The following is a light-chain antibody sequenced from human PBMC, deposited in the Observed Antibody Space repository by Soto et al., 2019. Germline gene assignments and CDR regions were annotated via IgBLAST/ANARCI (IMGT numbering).Light chain of an antibody. CDR1: QSIDNY. J-gene: IGKJ1*01. CDR2: AAS. CDR3: QQTYNSPET. Sequence: DIQMTQSPSSLSASVGDRVTITCRASQSIDNYLNLFQQKPGNPPKLLIYAASILQSGAPSRFSGRVSGTDFTLTISSLQPEDFATYYCQQTYNSPETFGQGTKVEI. V-gene: IGKV1-39*01.